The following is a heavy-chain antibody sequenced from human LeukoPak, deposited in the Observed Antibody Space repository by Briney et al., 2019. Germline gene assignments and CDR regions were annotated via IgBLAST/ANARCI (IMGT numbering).Heavy chain of an antibody. CDR2: ISAYNGNT. CDR3: ARDRAGPYYMDV. CDR1: GYTFTSYG. J-gene: IGHJ6*03. V-gene: IGHV1-18*01. Sequence: ASVKVSCKASGYTFTSYGISWVRQAPGPGLEWMGWISAYNGNTNYAQKLQGRVTMTTDTSTSTAYMELRSLRSDDTAVYYCARDRAGPYYMDVWGKGTTVTVSS.